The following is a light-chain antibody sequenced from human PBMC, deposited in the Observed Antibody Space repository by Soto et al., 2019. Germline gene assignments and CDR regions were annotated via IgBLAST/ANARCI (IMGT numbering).Light chain of an antibody. J-gene: IGKJ1*01. Sequence: EVVMTQSPVTLSVSPGERATLSCRASQSITTNLAWYQQKPGQAPRLLIYGAPTRATGVPARFSGSGSGTQCTLTITSLQSEDFALYYCQQYNDWPPKRTFGQGTRVDFK. CDR1: QSITTN. V-gene: IGKV3-15*01. CDR3: QQYNDWPPKRT. CDR2: GAP.